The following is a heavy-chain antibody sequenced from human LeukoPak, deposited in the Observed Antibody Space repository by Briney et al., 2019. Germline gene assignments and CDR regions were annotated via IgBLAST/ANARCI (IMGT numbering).Heavy chain of an antibody. Sequence: GRSLRLSCAASGFTFSSYGMHWVRQAPGKGLEWVAVIWYDGSNKYYADSVKGRFTISRDNSKNTLYLQMSSLRAEDTAVYYCARDSLWFGTTGFDPWGQGTLVTVSS. D-gene: IGHD3-10*01. CDR1: GFTFSSYG. J-gene: IGHJ5*02. CDR2: IWYDGSNK. CDR3: ARDSLWFGTTGFDP. V-gene: IGHV3-33*01.